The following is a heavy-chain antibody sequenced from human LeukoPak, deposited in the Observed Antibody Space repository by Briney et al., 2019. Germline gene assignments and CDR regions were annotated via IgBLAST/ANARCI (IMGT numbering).Heavy chain of an antibody. V-gene: IGHV4-34*01. CDR1: GGSFSGYY. Sequence: PSETLSLTCAVYGGSFSGYYWSWIRQPPGKGLEWIGEINHCGSTNYNPSLKSRVTISVDTSKNQFSLKLSSVTAADTAVYYCARGHYYYYGMDVWGQGTTVTVSS. CDR3: ARGHYYYYGMDV. CDR2: INHCGST. J-gene: IGHJ6*02.